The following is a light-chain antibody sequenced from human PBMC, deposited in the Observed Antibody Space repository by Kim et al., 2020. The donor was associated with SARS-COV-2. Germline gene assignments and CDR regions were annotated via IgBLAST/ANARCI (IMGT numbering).Light chain of an antibody. J-gene: IGKJ1*01. V-gene: IGKV3-20*01. Sequence: PGERATLSCRASQSVSSSYLAWYQQKPGQAPRLLIYGASSRATGIPDRFSGSGSGTDFTLTISRLEPEDFAVYYCQQYGSSPLGTFGQGTKVEIK. CDR2: GAS. CDR3: QQYGSSPLGT. CDR1: QSVSSSY.